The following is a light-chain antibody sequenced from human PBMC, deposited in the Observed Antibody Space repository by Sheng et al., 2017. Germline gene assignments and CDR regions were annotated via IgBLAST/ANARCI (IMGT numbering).Light chain of an antibody. CDR2: GAS. J-gene: IGKJ2*01. V-gene: IGKV1-16*02. CDR3: QQYDKTPYT. Sequence: DIQLTQSPSSLPASIGDTVTVTCRASQGISNHLSWFQQKPGKAPKSLIYGASNLQSGVPLKFSGSGSGTDYTLTISSLQPEDFATYYCQQYDKTPYTFGQGTKLEIK. CDR1: QGISNH.